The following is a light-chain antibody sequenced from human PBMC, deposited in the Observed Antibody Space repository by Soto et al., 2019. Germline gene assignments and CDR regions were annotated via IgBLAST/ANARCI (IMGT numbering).Light chain of an antibody. CDR3: QQYNNWPRT. CDR2: GPS. CDR1: QSVSSN. V-gene: IGKV3-15*01. Sequence: EIVMTQSPATLSVSPGERATLSCRASQSVSSNLAWYQQKPGQAPRLLIYGPSTRATGIPARFSGSGSGTEFTLTISSLQSEDFAVYFCQQYNNWPRTFGHGTKVDIK. J-gene: IGKJ1*01.